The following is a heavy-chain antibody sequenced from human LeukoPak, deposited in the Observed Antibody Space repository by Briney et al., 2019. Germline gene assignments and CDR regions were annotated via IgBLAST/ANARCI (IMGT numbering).Heavy chain of an antibody. Sequence: GGSLRLSCAASGFTFSDYWMYWVRQAPGKGLVWVSYINSDGSNTNYADSVKGRFTVSRDNAKNTLYLQMDSLRAEDTAVYYCAIYCSSASCYSRGPKWGQGTLVTVSS. CDR3: AIYCSSASCYSRGPK. V-gene: IGHV3-74*01. CDR2: INSDGSNT. D-gene: IGHD2-2*01. J-gene: IGHJ4*02. CDR1: GFTFSDYW.